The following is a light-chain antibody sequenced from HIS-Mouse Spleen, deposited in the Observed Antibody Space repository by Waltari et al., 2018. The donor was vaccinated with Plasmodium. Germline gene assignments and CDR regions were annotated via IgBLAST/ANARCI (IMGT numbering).Light chain of an antibody. CDR2: GAS. J-gene: IGKJ1*01. CDR1: QSVSSN. V-gene: IGKV3-15*01. Sequence: EIVMTQSPATLSVSPGERATLSCMASQSVSSNLAWYQQKPGQAPRLLIDGASTRATGIPARFSGSGSGTEFTLTISSMQSEDFAVYYCQQYNNWPRGTFGQGTKVEIK. CDR3: QQYNNWPRGT.